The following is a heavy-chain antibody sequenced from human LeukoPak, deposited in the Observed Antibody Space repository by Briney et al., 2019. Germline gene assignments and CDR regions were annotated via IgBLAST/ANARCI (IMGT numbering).Heavy chain of an antibody. CDR2: IIPIFGTA. CDR3: ARAHSAEYSCSSAFGY. Sequence: SVKVSCNASGGTFSSYAISWVRQAPGQGLEWMGGIIPIFGTANYAQKFQGRVTITTDESTSTAYMELSSLRSEDTAVYYCARAHSAEYSCSSAFGYWGQGTLVTVSS. J-gene: IGHJ4*02. D-gene: IGHD6-6*01. V-gene: IGHV1-69*05. CDR1: GGTFSSYA.